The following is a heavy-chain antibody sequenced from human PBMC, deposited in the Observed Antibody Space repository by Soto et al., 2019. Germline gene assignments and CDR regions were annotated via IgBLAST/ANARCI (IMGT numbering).Heavy chain of an antibody. V-gene: IGHV1-2*04. CDR2: INPNSGGT. D-gene: IGHD2-2*01. J-gene: IGHJ6*03. CDR3: ARDRHCSSTSCYASNYYMDV. CDR1: GYTFTGYY. Sequence: GASVKVSCKASGYTFTGYYMHWVRQAPGQGLEWMGWINPNSGGTNYAQKFRGWVTMTRDTSISTAYMELSRLRSDDTAVYYCARDRHCSSTSCYASNYYMDVWGKGTTVTVSS.